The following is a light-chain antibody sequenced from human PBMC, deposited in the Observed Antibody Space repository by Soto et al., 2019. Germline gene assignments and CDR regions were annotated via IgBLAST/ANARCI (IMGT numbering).Light chain of an antibody. Sequence: EIVLTQSPSTLSLSPGERATLSCRASQSVSSYLAWYQQKPGQGPRLLIYDASNRATGIPARFSGSGSGTDFTLTISSLEPEDFAVYYCQQRSNWPPLTFGGGTKVDTK. CDR3: QQRSNWPPLT. CDR1: QSVSSY. J-gene: IGKJ4*01. CDR2: DAS. V-gene: IGKV3-11*01.